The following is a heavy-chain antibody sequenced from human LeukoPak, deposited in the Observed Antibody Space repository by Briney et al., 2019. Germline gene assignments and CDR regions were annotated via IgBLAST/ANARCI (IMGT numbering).Heavy chain of an antibody. J-gene: IGHJ4*02. CDR3: AKLLTPYCSNVRCFIFDL. Sequence: GGSLRLSCAASGFIFSNYAIIWVRQAPGKGLEWVSVISDSGEDTYYADSVKGRFTISRDNPKNTLHLQMNSLRVDDTGVYFCAKLLTPYCSNVRCFIFDLWGQGTLVTVSS. CDR1: GFIFSNYA. CDR2: ISDSGEDT. V-gene: IGHV3-23*01. D-gene: IGHD2-8*01.